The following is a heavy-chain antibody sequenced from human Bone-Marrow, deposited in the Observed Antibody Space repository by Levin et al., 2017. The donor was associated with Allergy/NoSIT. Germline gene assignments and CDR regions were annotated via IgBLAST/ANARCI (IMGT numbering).Heavy chain of an antibody. J-gene: IGHJ2*01. D-gene: IGHD3-10*01. Sequence: GASVKVSCAASGFTLSNYDIHWVRQGTGKDLEWVSAMDTAGNTNYPGSVKGRFTISRENARNSLYLQMNSLRAGDTAVYYCAREASGSGITYFDLWGRGTLVTVSS. CDR3: AREASGSGITYFDL. CDR1: GFTLSNYD. V-gene: IGHV3-13*01. CDR2: MDTAGNT.